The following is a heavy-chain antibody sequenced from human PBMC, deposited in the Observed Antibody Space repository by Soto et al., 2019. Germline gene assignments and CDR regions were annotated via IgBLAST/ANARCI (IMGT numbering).Heavy chain of an antibody. Sequence: QVQLVQSGAEVKKPGASVKVSCKASGYTFTSYGLSWVRQAPGQGLEWMGWINAYTGNTNYAQKFQGRVTMTTDTSTNTAYLDLWTLISDDTAVYYCARSWVTGKGGIDVWGQGTTVTVSS. CDR1: GYTFTSYG. CDR3: ARSWVTGKGGIDV. V-gene: IGHV1-18*01. D-gene: IGHD3-16*01. J-gene: IGHJ6*02. CDR2: INAYTGNT.